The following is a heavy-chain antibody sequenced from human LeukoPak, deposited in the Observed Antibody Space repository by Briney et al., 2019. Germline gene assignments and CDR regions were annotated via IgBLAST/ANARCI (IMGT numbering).Heavy chain of an antibody. CDR1: GFTFSDYI. D-gene: IGHD1-1*01. CDR2: IRKKDKSYST. V-gene: IGHV3-72*01. J-gene: IGHJ3*02. Sequence: QPGGSLRLSCAASGFTFSDYIMDWVRQAPGKGLEWVGRIRKKDKSYSTKYAPSVEGRFVISRDDSKSSLYLQMNSLKAEDTAVYFCSRDGSGIDWSAFDIWGQGTMVTVSS. CDR3: SRDGSGIDWSAFDI.